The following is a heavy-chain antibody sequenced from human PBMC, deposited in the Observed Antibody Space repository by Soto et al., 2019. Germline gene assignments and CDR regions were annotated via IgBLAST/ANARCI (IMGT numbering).Heavy chain of an antibody. J-gene: IGHJ6*02. CDR2: IYYSGST. Sequence: PSETLSLTCTVSGGSISSGDYYWSWIRQPPGKGLEWIGYIYYSGSTYYNPSLKSRVTISVDTSKNQFSLKLSSVTAADTAVYYCARLLLWFGEGYYYGMDVWGQGTTVTVSS. CDR1: GGSISSGDYY. V-gene: IGHV4-30-4*01. CDR3: ARLLLWFGEGYYYGMDV. D-gene: IGHD3-10*01.